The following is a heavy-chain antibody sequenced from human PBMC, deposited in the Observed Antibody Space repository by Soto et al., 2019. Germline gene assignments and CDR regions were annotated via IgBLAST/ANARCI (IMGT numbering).Heavy chain of an antibody. CDR2: ISYGGGTT. CDR3: AKNPGYYYDSTGYHFDY. D-gene: IGHD3-22*01. V-gene: IGHV3-23*01. CDR1: EFTFSNYA. Sequence: PGGSLRLSCAASEFTFSNYAMSWVRQAPGKGLEWVSAISYGGGTTYYADSVKGRFTISGDNSKNTLYLQMNSLRAEDTAVYYCAKNPGYYYDSTGYHFDYWGQRTLVPVSS. J-gene: IGHJ4*02.